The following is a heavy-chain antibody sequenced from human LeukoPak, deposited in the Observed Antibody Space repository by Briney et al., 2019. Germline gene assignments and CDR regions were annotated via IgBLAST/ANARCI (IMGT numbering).Heavy chain of an antibody. Sequence: GGSLRLSCAASGFTFDDYAMNWVRQAPGKGLEWVSGISWNSGSIGYADSVKGRFTISRDNAKNSLYLQINSLRAEDTALYYCAKDGIAAAGTYYYYGMDVWGQGTTVTVSS. CDR1: GFTFDDYA. CDR2: ISWNSGSI. D-gene: IGHD6-13*01. CDR3: AKDGIAAAGTYYYYGMDV. V-gene: IGHV3-9*01. J-gene: IGHJ6*02.